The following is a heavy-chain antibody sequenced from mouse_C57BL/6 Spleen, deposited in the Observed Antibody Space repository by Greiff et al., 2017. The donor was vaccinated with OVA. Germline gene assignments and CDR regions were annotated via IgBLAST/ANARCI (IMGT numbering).Heavy chain of an antibody. CDR3: ARSFVDGKWWYFDY. CDR1: GYTFTSYW. J-gene: IGHJ2*01. CDR2: IYPGSGST. V-gene: IGHV1-55*01. D-gene: IGHD1-1*02. Sequence: QVQLQQPGAELVKPGASVKMSCKASGYTFTSYWITWVKQRPGQGLEWIGDIYPGSGSTNYNEKFKSKATLTVDTSSSTAYMLLSSLTSEDSAVYYCARSFVDGKWWYFDYWGQGTTLTVSS.